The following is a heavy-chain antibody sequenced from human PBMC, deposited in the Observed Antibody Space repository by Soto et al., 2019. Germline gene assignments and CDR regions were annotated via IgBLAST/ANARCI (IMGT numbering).Heavy chain of an antibody. Sequence: SETLSLTCTVSGGSISSYYWSWIRQPPGKGLEWIGYIYYSGSTNYNPSLKSRVTISVDTSKNQFSLKLSSVTAADTAVYYCARGFIAAPPTGYFDYWGQGTLVTVSS. J-gene: IGHJ4*02. V-gene: IGHV4-59*01. CDR2: IYYSGST. D-gene: IGHD6-6*01. CDR1: GGSISSYY. CDR3: ARGFIAAPPTGYFDY.